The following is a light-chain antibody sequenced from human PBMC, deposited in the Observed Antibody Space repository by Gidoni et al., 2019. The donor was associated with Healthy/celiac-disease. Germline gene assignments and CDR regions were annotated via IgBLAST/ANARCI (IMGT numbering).Light chain of an antibody. CDR1: QSVSSY. CDR2: DAS. J-gene: IGKJ4*01. Sequence: EIVFTQSPATLSLSPGERATLSCRASQSVSSYLAWYQQKPGQAPRLLIYDASNRATGIPARFSGSGSGTDFTLTISSLEPEEFAVYYCQQRSNWPRAFGGGTKVEIK. CDR3: QQRSNWPRA. V-gene: IGKV3-11*01.